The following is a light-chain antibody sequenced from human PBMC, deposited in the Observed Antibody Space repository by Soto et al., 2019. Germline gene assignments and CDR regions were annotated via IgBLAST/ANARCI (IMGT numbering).Light chain of an antibody. V-gene: IGKV3-15*01. CDR2: GAS. Sequence: DIVMTQSPATPSVAPGERVTFSCRASQGVSRKLAWYQHKPGQAPRLLISGASTRATGIPARFSGSGSGTEFTLTISSLQSEDFAVYYCQQYNNWPLTFGGGTKVDI. CDR3: QQYNNWPLT. J-gene: IGKJ4*01. CDR1: QGVSRK.